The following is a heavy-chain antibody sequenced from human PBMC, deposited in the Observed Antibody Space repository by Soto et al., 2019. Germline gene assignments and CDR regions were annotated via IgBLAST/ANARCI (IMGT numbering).Heavy chain of an antibody. CDR1: GGSISSHY. Sequence: SETLSLTCTVSGGSISSHYWSWIRQPPGQGLEWIGYIYYSGSTNYNPSLKSRVTISVDTSKSQFSLRLSSVTAADTAVYFCARHDGYDHYIDYWGQGALLPVSS. CDR3: ARHDGYDHYIDY. J-gene: IGHJ4*02. V-gene: IGHV4-59*08. D-gene: IGHD5-12*01. CDR2: IYYSGST.